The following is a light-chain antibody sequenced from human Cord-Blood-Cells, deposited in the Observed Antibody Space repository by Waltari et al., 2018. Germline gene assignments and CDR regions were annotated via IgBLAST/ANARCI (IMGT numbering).Light chain of an antibody. J-gene: IGLJ3*02. CDR1: SGINVGTYR. CDR3: MIWHSSAWV. V-gene: IGLV5-45*01. CDR2: YKSDSDK. Sequence: QAVLTQPASLSASPGASASLTCTLRSGINVGTYRIYWYQQKPGSPPQYLLRYKSDSDKQQGAGGPSRFSGSKDASANAGILLICGLQSEDEADYYCMIWHSSAWVFGGGTKLTVL.